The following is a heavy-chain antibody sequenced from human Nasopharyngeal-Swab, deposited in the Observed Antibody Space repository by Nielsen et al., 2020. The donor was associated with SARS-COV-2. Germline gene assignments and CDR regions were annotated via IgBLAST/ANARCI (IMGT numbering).Heavy chain of an antibody. J-gene: IGHJ6*02. V-gene: IGHV2-26*01. CDR2: IFSNDEK. D-gene: IGHD6-13*01. CDR3: ARTLLAAGGYYYYGMDV. Sequence: RQAPGKALEWLAHIFSNDEKSYSTSLKSRLTISKDTSKSQVVLTMTNMDPVDTATYSCARTLLAAGGYYYYGMDVRGQGTTVTVSS.